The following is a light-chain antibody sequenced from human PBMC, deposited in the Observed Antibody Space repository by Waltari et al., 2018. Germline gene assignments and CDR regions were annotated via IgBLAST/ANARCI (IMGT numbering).Light chain of an antibody. Sequence: EIVLTQSPGTLSLSPGERATLSCRASQSVSSSSLAWYQQKPGQAPRLLIYAASRRATGIPDRISGSGSETDFTLTLSSLEPEDFAVDYCQQHGSSPFTFGQGTKVEIK. CDR2: AAS. CDR1: QSVSSSS. V-gene: IGKV3-20*01. CDR3: QQHGSSPFT. J-gene: IGKJ2*01.